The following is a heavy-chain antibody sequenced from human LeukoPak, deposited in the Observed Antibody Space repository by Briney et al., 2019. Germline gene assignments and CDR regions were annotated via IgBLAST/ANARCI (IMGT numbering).Heavy chain of an antibody. CDR1: GFPFSSYG. CDR3: AKTFGWPFYFDY. CDR2: ISGGGATT. J-gene: IGHJ4*02. D-gene: IGHD2/OR15-2a*01. Sequence: QPGGSLRLSCAASGFPFSSYGMGWVRQAPGKGLEWVSGISGGGATTYYADSVKGRFTISRDNSKNTLHLDMSSLRAEDTAEYYCAKTFGWPFYFDYWGQGTLVTVS. V-gene: IGHV3-23*01.